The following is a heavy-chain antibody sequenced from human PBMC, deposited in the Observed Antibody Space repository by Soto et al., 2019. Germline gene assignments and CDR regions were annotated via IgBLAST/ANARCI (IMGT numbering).Heavy chain of an antibody. CDR1: GGSISSGGYS. CDR2: IYHSGST. J-gene: IGHJ4*02. V-gene: IGHV4-30-2*01. Sequence: SETLSLTCAVSGGSISSGGYSWSWIRQPPGKGLEWIGYIYHSGSTYYNPSLKSRVTISVDRSKNQFSLKLSSVTAADTAVYYCARGGDGDGYKGFDYWGQGTLVTVSS. CDR3: ARGGDGDGYKGFDY. D-gene: IGHD5-12*01.